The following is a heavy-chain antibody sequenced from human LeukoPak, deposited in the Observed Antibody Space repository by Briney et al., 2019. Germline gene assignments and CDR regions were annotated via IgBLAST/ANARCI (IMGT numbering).Heavy chain of an antibody. Sequence: GGSLRLSCAASGFTFSSYGMHWVRQAPGKGLEWVAVIWYDGSNKYYADSVKGRFTISRDNSKNTLYLQMNSLRAEDTAVYYCVRAGYCSGGSCYGVDYWGQGTLVTVSS. CDR2: IWYDGSNK. J-gene: IGHJ4*02. V-gene: IGHV3-33*01. D-gene: IGHD2-15*01. CDR1: GFTFSSYG. CDR3: VRAGYCSGGSCYGVDY.